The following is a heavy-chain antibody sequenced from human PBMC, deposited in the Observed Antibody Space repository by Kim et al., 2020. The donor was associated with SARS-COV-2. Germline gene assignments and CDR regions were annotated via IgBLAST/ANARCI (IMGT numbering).Heavy chain of an antibody. Sequence: GGSLRLSCAASGFTFDDYAMHWVRQAPGKGLEWVSGISWNSGSIGYADSVKGRFTISRDNAKKSLYLQMNSLRAEDTALYYCAKDITMVREGVDYWGQGTLVTVSS. V-gene: IGHV3-9*01. CDR2: ISWNSGSI. CDR3: AKDITMVREGVDY. CDR1: GFTFDDYA. D-gene: IGHD3-10*01. J-gene: IGHJ4*02.